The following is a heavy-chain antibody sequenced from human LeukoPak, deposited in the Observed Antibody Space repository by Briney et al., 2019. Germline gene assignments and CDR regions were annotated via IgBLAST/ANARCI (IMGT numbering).Heavy chain of an antibody. Sequence: PSQTLSLTCAVSGGSISSGGYSWSWIRQPPGKGLEWIGYIYHSGSTNYNPSLKSRVTISVDTSKNQFSLKLSSVTAADTAVYYCARGRGYGDYFKLDYWGQGTLVTVSS. J-gene: IGHJ4*02. V-gene: IGHV4-30-2*01. CDR1: GGSISSGGYS. CDR3: ARGRGYGDYFKLDY. CDR2: IYHSGST. D-gene: IGHD4-17*01.